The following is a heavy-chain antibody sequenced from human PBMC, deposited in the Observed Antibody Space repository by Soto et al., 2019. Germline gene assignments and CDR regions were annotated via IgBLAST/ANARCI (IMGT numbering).Heavy chain of an antibody. CDR1: GFTFSSYG. D-gene: IGHD1-26*01. CDR3: ANTAGGGGSPFGY. J-gene: IGHJ4*02. V-gene: IGHV3-30*18. CDR2: ISYDGSNK. Sequence: QVQLVESGGGVVQPGRSLRLSCAASGFTFSSYGMHWVRQAPGKGLEWVVVISYDGSNKYYADSVKGRFTISRDNSKNTLYLQMNSLRAEDTAVYYCANTAGGGGSPFGYWGQGTLVTVSS.